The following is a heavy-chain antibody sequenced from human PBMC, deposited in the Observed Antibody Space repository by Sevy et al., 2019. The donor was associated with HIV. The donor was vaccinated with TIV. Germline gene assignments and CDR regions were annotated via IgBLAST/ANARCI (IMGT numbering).Heavy chain of an antibody. CDR3: XXXXXXXXXXVCGEYFDS. D-gene: IGHD3-10*01. CDR1: GFTFSNAW. Sequence: GGYLRLSCGASGFTFSNAWMTCVRQAPGKGLEWVGRIKSKSEGGTTDYAAPVKGRFTISRDDSKNTLYLQMNSLNSXXXXXXXXXXXXXXXXXXVCGEYFDSWGQGTLVTVSS. V-gene: IGHV3-15*01. J-gene: IGHJ4*02. CDR2: IKSKSEGGTT.